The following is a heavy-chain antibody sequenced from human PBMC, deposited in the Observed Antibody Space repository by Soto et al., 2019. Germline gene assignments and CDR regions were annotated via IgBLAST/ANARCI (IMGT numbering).Heavy chain of an antibody. Sequence: EVQVVESGGDLLQPGGSLRLSCTASGFTFITYTMNWVRQAPGKGLEWISYISPDGSMYYADSVKSRFTISRDNAKNSVFLQMNSLRDEDTAVYYGARDRDYAFDYWGLGTLVTVSS. J-gene: IGHJ4*02. CDR2: ISPDGSM. CDR1: GFTFITYT. CDR3: ARDRDYAFDY. D-gene: IGHD2-2*01. V-gene: IGHV3-48*02.